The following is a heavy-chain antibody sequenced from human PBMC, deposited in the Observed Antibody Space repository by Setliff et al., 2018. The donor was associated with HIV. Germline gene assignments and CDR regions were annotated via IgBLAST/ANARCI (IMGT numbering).Heavy chain of an antibody. Sequence: GGSLRLSCAASGFTFSDYSMNWVRQAPGRGLESVANIKQDGGEKFYVDSVKGRFTISRDNAKNSLYLQMNSVRADDTAVYYCARVPTNPDFYYYYMDVWGKGTTVTVSS. CDR1: GFTFSDYS. CDR2: IKQDGGEK. J-gene: IGHJ6*03. V-gene: IGHV3-7*03. CDR3: ARVPTNPDFYYYYMDV.